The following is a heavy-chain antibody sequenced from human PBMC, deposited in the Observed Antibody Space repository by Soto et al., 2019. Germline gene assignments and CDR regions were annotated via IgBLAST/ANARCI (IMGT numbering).Heavy chain of an antibody. V-gene: IGHV1-8*01. CDR1: GYTFTSYD. J-gene: IGHJ4*02. D-gene: IGHD1-26*01. CDR3: ASGTVGANDY. CDR2: MNPNSGNT. Sequence: QVQLVQSGAEVKKPGASVKVSCKASGYTFTSYDINWVRQATGQGREWMGWMNPNSGNTGYAEKFQCRVTMTRLTSTRTAYMELSSLSSVATAVYDCASGTVGANDYWGQGTLVTVSS.